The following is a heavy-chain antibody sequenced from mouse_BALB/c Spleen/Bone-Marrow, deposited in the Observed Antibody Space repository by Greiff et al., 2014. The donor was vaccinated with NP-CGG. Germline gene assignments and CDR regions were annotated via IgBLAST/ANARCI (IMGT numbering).Heavy chain of an antibody. CDR3: ASYVYGYYFDY. V-gene: IGHV14-3*02. D-gene: IGHD2-2*01. Sequence: SGAELVKPGASVKLSCTASGFNIKDTYMHWVKQGPEQGLEWIGRIDPANGNTKYDPKFQGKATITADTSSNTAYLQLSSLTSEDTAVYYCASYVYGYYFDYWGQGTTLTVSS. CDR2: IDPANGNT. CDR1: GFNIKDTY. J-gene: IGHJ2*01.